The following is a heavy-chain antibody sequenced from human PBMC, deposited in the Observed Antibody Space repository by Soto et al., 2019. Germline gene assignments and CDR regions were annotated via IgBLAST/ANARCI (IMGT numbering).Heavy chain of an antibody. D-gene: IGHD3-3*01. V-gene: IGHV1-18*01. CDR2: ISAYNGNT. J-gene: IGHJ4*02. CDR1: GYTFTSYG. Sequence: QVQLVQSGAEVKKPGASVKVSCKASGYTFTSYGISWVRQAPGQGLEWMGWISAYNGNTNYAQKLQGRVTMTTDTATSTADMELRSRRSDDTAVDYCARDVGDGLIDYWGQGTLVTVSS. CDR3: ARDVGDGLIDY.